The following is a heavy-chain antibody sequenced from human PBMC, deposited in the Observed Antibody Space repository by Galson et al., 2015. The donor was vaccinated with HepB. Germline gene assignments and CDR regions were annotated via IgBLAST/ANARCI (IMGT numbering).Heavy chain of an antibody. J-gene: IGHJ4*02. V-gene: IGHV6-1*01. CDR1: GDSVSSNSAA. Sequence: CAISGDSVSSNSAAWFWIRQSPSRGLEWLGRTYYRSKWFHDYAVSVKSRIIINPDTSKNQFSLQLNSVTPEDTAMYYCARVPGVEVNRGYFDFWGQGTLVTVSS. CDR2: TYYRSKWFH. D-gene: IGHD3-22*01. CDR3: ARVPGVEVNRGYFDF.